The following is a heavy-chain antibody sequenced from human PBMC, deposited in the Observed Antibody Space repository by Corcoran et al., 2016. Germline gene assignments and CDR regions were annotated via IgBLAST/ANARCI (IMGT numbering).Heavy chain of an antibody. J-gene: IGHJ4*02. CDR1: GDSVSSNSAA. V-gene: IGHV6-1*01. CDR2: TYYRSKWYS. D-gene: IGHD6-19*01. Sequence: QVQLQQSGPGLVKPSQTLSLTCAISGDSVSSNSAAWNWIRQSPSRGLEWLGRTYYRSKWYSDCAVSVKSRITINADTSKNPFSLQLNSVTPGDTAFYYCTRWLSGKGGFDYWGQGTLVTASS. CDR3: TRWLSGKGGFDY.